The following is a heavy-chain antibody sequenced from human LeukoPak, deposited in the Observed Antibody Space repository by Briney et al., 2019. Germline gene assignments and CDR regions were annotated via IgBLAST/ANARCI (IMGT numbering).Heavy chain of an antibody. V-gene: IGHV1-2*06. Sequence: GASVTVSCKSSGCTFSGYFIHWIRQAPGQGLEWMGRINPNTGGTNYAQKFQGRVTMTSDSSIRSAYMDLSRLSLDDSAVYYCALGGSSDLEWLVDYFDHWGQGSLVLVSS. CDR3: ALGGSSDLEWLVDYFDH. J-gene: IGHJ4*02. CDR2: INPNTGGT. D-gene: IGHD3-3*01. CDR1: GCTFSGYF.